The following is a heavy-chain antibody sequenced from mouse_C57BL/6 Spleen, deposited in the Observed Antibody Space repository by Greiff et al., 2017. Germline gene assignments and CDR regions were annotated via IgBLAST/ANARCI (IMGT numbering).Heavy chain of an antibody. Sequence: EVKLVESGGGLVKPGGSLKLSCAASGFTFSDYGMHWVRQAPEKGLEWVAYISSGSSPIYYADTVKGRFTIARDNAKNTLFLQMTSLRAEDTAMYYCAKGSNYPVWFAYWGQGTLVTVSA. J-gene: IGHJ3*01. CDR2: ISSGSSPI. V-gene: IGHV5-17*01. D-gene: IGHD2-5*01. CDR3: AKGSNYPVWFAY. CDR1: GFTFSDYG.